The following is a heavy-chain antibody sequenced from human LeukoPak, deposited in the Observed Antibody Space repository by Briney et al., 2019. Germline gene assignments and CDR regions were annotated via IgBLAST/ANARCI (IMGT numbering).Heavy chain of an antibody. J-gene: IGHJ4*02. Sequence: SETLSLTCAVYGGSFIGYYWSWIRQPPGKGPEWIGEINHSGSTNYNPSLKSRVTISVDTSKNQFSLKLSSVTAADTAVYYCARGGDIVVVPAALFDYWGQGTLVTVSS. CDR1: GGSFIGYY. D-gene: IGHD2-2*01. CDR2: INHSGST. CDR3: ARGGDIVVVPAALFDY. V-gene: IGHV4-34*01.